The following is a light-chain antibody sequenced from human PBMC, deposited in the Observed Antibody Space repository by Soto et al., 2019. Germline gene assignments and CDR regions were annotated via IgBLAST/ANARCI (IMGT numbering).Light chain of an antibody. Sequence: QSALTQPRSVSGTPGQSVTISCTGTSSDVGGYNYASWYQQDPGKVPKLMIYDVSKRPSGVPDRFSGSKSGNTASLTISGLQAEDEADYHCCSYAGRSYVFGTGTKLTVL. CDR3: CSYAGRSYV. CDR1: SSDVGGYNY. J-gene: IGLJ1*01. V-gene: IGLV2-11*01. CDR2: DVS.